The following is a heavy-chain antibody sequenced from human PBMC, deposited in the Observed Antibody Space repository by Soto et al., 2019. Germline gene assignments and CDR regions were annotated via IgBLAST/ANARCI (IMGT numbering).Heavy chain of an antibody. CDR1: GDSISSGYY. Sequence: SETLSLTCAVSGDSISSGYYWGWIRQPPGKRLEWIGSIYHSGSTYYNPSLKSRVTISVDTSKNQFSLKLSSVTAADTAVYYCARGPRTVTTSLAHDDGIDVWGQGTTVTVSS. J-gene: IGHJ6*02. CDR3: ARGPRTVTTSLAHDDGIDV. CDR2: IYHSGST. D-gene: IGHD4-4*01. V-gene: IGHV4-38-2*01.